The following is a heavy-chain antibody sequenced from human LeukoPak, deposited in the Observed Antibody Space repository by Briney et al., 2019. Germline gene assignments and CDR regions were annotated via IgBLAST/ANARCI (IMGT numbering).Heavy chain of an antibody. Sequence: GGSLRLSCAVSGFSLSNYGMSWVRQAPGKGLQWVSYIYNDNAARYLDSVRGRFTISRDNAKNSLYLHMNSMEDEDTAVYYCARPITVQGSSIPAFDSWGQGTLVTVSS. D-gene: IGHD3-10*01. CDR3: ARPITVQGSSIPAFDS. J-gene: IGHJ4*02. V-gene: IGHV3-48*02. CDR2: IYNDNAAR. CDR1: GFSLSNYG.